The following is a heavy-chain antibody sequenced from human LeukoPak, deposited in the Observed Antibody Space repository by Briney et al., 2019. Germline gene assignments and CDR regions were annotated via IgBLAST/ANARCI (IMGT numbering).Heavy chain of an antibody. D-gene: IGHD3-22*01. Sequence: PSETLSLTCTVSGGSISTYCWSWIRRPPGKGLEWIGYICYTGSTNNNPSLKSRVTISVDTSKSQFSLNLSSVTAADTAVYYCARGGASTYYDSGGYYSFWGQGAQVTVSS. J-gene: IGHJ4*02. CDR1: GGSISTYC. CDR3: ARGGASTYYDSGGYYSF. CDR2: ICYTGST. V-gene: IGHV4-59*01.